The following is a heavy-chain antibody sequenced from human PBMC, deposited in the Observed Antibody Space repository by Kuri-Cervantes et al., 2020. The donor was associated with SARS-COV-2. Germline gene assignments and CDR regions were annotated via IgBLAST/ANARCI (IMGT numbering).Heavy chain of an antibody. J-gene: IGHJ6*02. CDR3: ARDPPPDIVLMVYAIPGGMDV. CDR1: GYTFTSYA. CDR2: ISAYNGNT. Sequence: ASVKVSCKASGYTFTSYAISWVRQAPGQGLEWMGWISAYNGNTNYAQKLQGRVTMTTDTSTSTAYMELRSLRSDDTAVYYCARDPPPDIVLMVYAIPGGMDVWGQGTTVTVSS. D-gene: IGHD2-8*01. V-gene: IGHV1-18*01.